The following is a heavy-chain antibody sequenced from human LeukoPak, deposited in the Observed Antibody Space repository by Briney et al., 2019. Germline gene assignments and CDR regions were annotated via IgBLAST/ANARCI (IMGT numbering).Heavy chain of an antibody. D-gene: IGHD6-13*01. CDR2: IYSVGST. Sequence: GGSLRLSCAASEFSDGSNYMTWVRQAPGKGLEWVSLIYSVGSTYYADSVKDRFTISRDNSKNTLYLQMNSLRAEDTAVYYCARDSPAAAGTLDVWGKGTTVTVSS. CDR1: EFSDGSNY. J-gene: IGHJ6*04. CDR3: ARDSPAAAGTLDV. V-gene: IGHV3-66*01.